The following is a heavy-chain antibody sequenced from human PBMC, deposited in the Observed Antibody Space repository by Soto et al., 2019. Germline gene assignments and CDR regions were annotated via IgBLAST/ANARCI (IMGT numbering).Heavy chain of an antibody. CDR1: VDSVGSGKKY. D-gene: IGHD3-16*01. J-gene: IGHJ6*02. CDR2: IFSSGTT. V-gene: IGHV4-30-4*02. CDR3: ARVPSPFDFYYAMDV. Sequence: PSESLSLTCTVSVDSVGSGKKYWSWILQAPGKGLEWIGYIFSSGTTYYNPSLKSRLTMSLDTSQNRFSLKLNSVTAADTAVYFCARVPSPFDFYYAMDVWGQGTTVTVSS.